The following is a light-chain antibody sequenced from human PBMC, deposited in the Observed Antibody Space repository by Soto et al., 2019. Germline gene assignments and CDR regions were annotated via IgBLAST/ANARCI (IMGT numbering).Light chain of an antibody. V-gene: IGKV3-11*01. CDR2: DAS. CDR1: QSVSNF. J-gene: IGKJ4*01. CDR3: QQYHTWPIT. Sequence: EIVLTQSPATLSLSPGERATLSCRASQSVSNFLAWYQQIPGQAPSLLIYDASNRATGIPARFSGSGSGIDFTLTISSLEPEDCAIYYCQQYHTWPITFGGGTKVDIK.